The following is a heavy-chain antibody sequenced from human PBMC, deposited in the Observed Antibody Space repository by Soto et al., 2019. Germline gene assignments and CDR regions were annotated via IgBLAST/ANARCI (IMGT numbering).Heavy chain of an antibody. CDR2: THYGGST. D-gene: IGHD2-2*02. CDR1: GGSISSYY. V-gene: IGHV4-59*01. Sequence: PSETLSLTCTVSGGSISSYYWSWIRQPTSMRLEWIGCTHYGGSTNYNPSLTSRVTISVDPSKNQFSLKLSSVTAADTAVYYCATYTGGWFDPWGEGPLVTSPQ. J-gene: IGHJ5*02. CDR3: ATYTGGWFDP.